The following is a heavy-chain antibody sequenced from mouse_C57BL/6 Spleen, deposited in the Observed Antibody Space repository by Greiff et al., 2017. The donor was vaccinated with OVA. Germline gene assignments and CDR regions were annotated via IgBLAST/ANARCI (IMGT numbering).Heavy chain of an antibody. D-gene: IGHD1-1*01. Sequence: EVQGVESGGGLVKPGGSLKLSCAASGFTFSSSAMSWVRQTPEKRLEWVATISDGGSYTYYPDNVKGRFTISRDNAKNNLYLQMSHLKSEDTAMYYCARDLGSSTGAMDYWGQGTSVTVSS. CDR1: GFTFSSSA. CDR2: ISDGGSYT. V-gene: IGHV5-4*01. J-gene: IGHJ4*01. CDR3: ARDLGSSTGAMDY.